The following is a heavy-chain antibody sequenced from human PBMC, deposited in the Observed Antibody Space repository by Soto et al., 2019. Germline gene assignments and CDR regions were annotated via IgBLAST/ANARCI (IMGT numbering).Heavy chain of an antibody. CDR2: IIPIFGTA. CDR1: GGTFSSYA. CDR3: ARDPAAAGPFDY. V-gene: IGHV1-69*13. J-gene: IGHJ4*02. D-gene: IGHD6-13*01. Sequence: SVKVSCKASGGTFSSYAISWVLQAPGQGLEWMGGIIPIFGTANYAQKFQGRVTITADESTSTAYMELSSLRSEDTAVYYCARDPAAAGPFDYWGQGTLVTVSS.